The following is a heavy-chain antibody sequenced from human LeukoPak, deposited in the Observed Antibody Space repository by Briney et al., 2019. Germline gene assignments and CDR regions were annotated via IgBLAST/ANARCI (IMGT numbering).Heavy chain of an antibody. D-gene: IGHD2-2*01. Sequence: ASVKVSCKASGYTFTGYYMHWVRQAPGQGLEWMGWINPNSGGTNYAQKFQGRVTMTSDTSISTAYMELSRLRSDDTAVYYCARDRHIVVVPAAIDGDYWGQGTLVTVSS. CDR1: GYTFTGYY. CDR3: ARDRHIVVVPAAIDGDY. J-gene: IGHJ4*02. V-gene: IGHV1-2*02. CDR2: INPNSGGT.